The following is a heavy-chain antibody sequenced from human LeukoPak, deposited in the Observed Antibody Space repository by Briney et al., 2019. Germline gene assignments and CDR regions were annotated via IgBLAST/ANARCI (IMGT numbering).Heavy chain of an antibody. Sequence: SETLSLTCTVSGYSISSGYYWGWIRQPPGKGLEWIGSIYDSGSTYYNPSLKSRVTISVDTSKNPFSLKLSSVTAADTAVYYCARKSSWYFDYWGQGTLVTVSS. CDR1: GYSISSGYY. V-gene: IGHV4-38-2*02. CDR2: IYDSGST. J-gene: IGHJ4*02. CDR3: ARKSSWYFDY. D-gene: IGHD6-13*01.